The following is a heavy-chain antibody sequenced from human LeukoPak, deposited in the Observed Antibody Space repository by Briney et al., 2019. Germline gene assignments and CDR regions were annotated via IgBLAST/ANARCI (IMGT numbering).Heavy chain of an antibody. J-gene: IGHJ3*02. D-gene: IGHD1-14*01. Sequence: GGSLRLSCAASGFTFSSYEMNWVRQAPGKGLEWVSYISSSGSTIYYADSVKGRFTISRDNAKNSLYLQMNSLRAEDTAVYYCAKDLLPGSISPAFDIWGQGTMVTVSS. V-gene: IGHV3-48*03. CDR2: ISSSGSTI. CDR3: AKDLLPGSISPAFDI. CDR1: GFTFSSYE.